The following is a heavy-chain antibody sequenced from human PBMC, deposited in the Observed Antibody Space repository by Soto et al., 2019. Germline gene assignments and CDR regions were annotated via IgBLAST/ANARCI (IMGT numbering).Heavy chain of an antibody. CDR2: IYPDDSDT. CDR3: ARQGTHPYNWFDP. V-gene: IGHV5-51*01. J-gene: IGHJ5*02. Sequence: PGESLKISCKGSGYSFTSYWIGWVRQMPGKGLEWMGIIYPDDSDTTYSPSIQGQVTISADKSISTAYLQWSSLKASDTAMYYCARQGTHPYNWFDPWGQGTLVTVSS. CDR1: GYSFTSYW.